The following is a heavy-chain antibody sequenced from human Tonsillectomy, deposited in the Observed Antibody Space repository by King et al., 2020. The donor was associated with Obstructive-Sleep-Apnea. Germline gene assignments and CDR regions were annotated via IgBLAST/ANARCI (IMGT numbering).Heavy chain of an antibody. CDR2: PYYRSKWYN. Sequence: VQLQQSGPGLVKPSQTLSLTYAISGDSVSRNSSAWNWIRQSPSRGLEWRGRPYYRSKWYNDYAVSVKSRITINPDTTKHQFSLQLNSVTPEYTAVYYCAREGVRKAAAVDYWGQGTLVTVSS. J-gene: IGHJ4*02. V-gene: IGHV6-1*01. D-gene: IGHD6-13*01. CDR3: AREGVRKAAAVDY. CDR1: GDSVSRNSSA.